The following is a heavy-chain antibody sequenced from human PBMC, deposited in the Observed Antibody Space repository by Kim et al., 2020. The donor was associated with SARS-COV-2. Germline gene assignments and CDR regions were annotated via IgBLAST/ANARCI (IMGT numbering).Heavy chain of an antibody. Sequence: SETLSLTCAVSGDSFSSVAYYWSWIRRPPGRGLEWIGYISYSGSKYFNPSLQSRVTMSVDTSKNQFSLALSSVTAADTAAYFCARDQGGRYVDYWGQGAL. D-gene: IGHD1-1*01. CDR2: ISYSGSK. J-gene: IGHJ4*02. CDR1: GDSFSSVAYY. V-gene: IGHV4-30-4*01. CDR3: ARDQGGRYVDY.